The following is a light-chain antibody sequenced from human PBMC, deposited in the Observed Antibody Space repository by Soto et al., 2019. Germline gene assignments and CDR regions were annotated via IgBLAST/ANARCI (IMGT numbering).Light chain of an antibody. Sequence: QSALTQSPSASGSPGQSVTISCTGTSSDIGGYNSVSWYQQHPGKAPKVMIYDVTKRPSGVPDRFSGSKSGNTASLTVSALQAEDGADYYCSSYTDRKHLVFGTGTKLTVL. J-gene: IGLJ1*01. CDR1: SSDIGGYNS. V-gene: IGLV2-8*01. CDR3: SSYTDRKHLV. CDR2: DVT.